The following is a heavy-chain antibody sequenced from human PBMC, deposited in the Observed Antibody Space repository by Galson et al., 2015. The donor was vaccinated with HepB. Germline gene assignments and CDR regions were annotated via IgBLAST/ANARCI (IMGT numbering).Heavy chain of an antibody. CDR2: ISGIGGST. CDR1: GFTFSSNA. Sequence: SLRLSCAASGFTFSSNAMSWVRQAPGKGLEWVSAISGIGGSTYYADSVKGRFTISRDNSKDTLYLQMNSLRAEDTAVYYCAKYWSGLYGATGYWGQGTLVTVSS. V-gene: IGHV3-23*01. D-gene: IGHD3-3*01. J-gene: IGHJ4*02. CDR3: AKYWSGLYGATGY.